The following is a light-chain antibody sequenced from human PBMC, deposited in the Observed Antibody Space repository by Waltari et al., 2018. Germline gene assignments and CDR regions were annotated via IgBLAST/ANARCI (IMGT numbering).Light chain of an antibody. Sequence: QSALTQPASVSGSPGQSITISCSGTDSDVGAYDFVSWYQKHPGKAPHLIIYEVSNRPSGISNRFSASKSGNTASLTISGLQAEDEADHYCSSYTTSSAPGVFGTGTRVTVL. J-gene: IGLJ1*01. CDR1: DSDVGAYDF. CDR2: EVS. V-gene: IGLV2-14*01. CDR3: SSYTTSSAPGV.